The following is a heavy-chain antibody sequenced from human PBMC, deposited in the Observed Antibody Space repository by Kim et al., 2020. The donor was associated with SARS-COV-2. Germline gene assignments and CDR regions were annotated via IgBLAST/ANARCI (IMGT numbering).Heavy chain of an antibody. J-gene: IGHJ4*02. CDR2: IYYTGNT. CDR3: APYSNGWGPGY. CDR1: GGSISSSNYY. V-gene: IGHV4-39*07. D-gene: IGHD6-19*01. Sequence: SETLSLTCTVSGGSISSSNYYWGWIRQPPGKGLEWIGIIYYTGNTYYNPSLKSRVTISIDTSKNQFSLKLTSVTAADTAVYYCAPYSNGWGPGYWGQGT.